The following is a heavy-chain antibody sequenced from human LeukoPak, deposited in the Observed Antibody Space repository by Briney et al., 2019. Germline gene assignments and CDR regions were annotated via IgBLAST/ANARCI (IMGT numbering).Heavy chain of an antibody. D-gene: IGHD5-18*01. CDR3: ARHQEIQLVDY. CDR1: GGTFSSYA. Sequence: ASVKVSCKASGGTFSSYAISWVRQAPGQGLEWMGGIIPIFGTANYAQKFQGRVTITADESTSTAYMELSSLRSEDTAVYYCARHQEIQLVDYWAREPWSPSPQ. V-gene: IGHV1-69*01. CDR2: IIPIFGTA. J-gene: IGHJ4*02.